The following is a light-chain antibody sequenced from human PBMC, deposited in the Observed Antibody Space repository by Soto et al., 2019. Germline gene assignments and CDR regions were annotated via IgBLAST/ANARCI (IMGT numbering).Light chain of an antibody. V-gene: IGKV3-20*01. J-gene: IGKJ5*01. CDR3: QQDGSSPIT. CDR1: QSISSSY. Sequence: TQSPYTLSASVGDRVTVTCGSSQSISSSYLAWYQQKPGQAPRLLVYRASSRATGTPDRFSGSGSGTDFTLTISRLEPEDFAVYYCQQDGSSPITVGQGTRLEIK. CDR2: RAS.